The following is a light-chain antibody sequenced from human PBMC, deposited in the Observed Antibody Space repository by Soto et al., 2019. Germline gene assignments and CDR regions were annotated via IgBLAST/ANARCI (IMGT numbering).Light chain of an antibody. V-gene: IGKV1-5*01. CDR1: QSISSW. Sequence: DIQMTQSPSTLSASVGDRVTITCRASQSISSWLAWYQQKPGKAPELLNYDASSLESGVPSRCSGSGSGTEFTLTISGPQHDEFATYYCQQYKSYPWTLGHGNKLEIK. CDR2: DAS. J-gene: IGKJ1*01. CDR3: QQYKSYPWT.